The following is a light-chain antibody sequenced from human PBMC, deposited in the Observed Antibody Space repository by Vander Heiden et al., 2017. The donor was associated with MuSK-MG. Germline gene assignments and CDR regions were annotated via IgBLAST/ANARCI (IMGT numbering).Light chain of an antibody. J-gene: IGLJ2*01. V-gene: IGLV3-1*01. CDR1: KLGDKF. Sequence: SYELTQPPSVSVSPGQTASITCSGDKLGDKFACWYQQKPGQSPVLVMFQDTKRPSGIPERFSGSNSGNTATLTISGTQAMDEADYYCQAWDSNTVVFGGGTKLKVL. CDR2: QDT. CDR3: QAWDSNTVV.